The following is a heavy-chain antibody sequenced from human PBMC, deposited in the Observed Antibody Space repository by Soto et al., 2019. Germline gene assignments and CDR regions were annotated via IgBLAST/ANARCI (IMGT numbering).Heavy chain of an antibody. CDR2: VYNSGST. V-gene: IGHV4-59*01. Sequence: KPSETLSLTCTVSGGSISSNYWTWIRQPPGKGLEWIGYVYNSGSTNYNPSLKSRVIISEYTSKSQFSLKVNSMTAADTAVYYCARYRREAVAGYTLDNWGQGILVTVSS. D-gene: IGHD6-13*01. CDR3: ARYRREAVAGYTLDN. J-gene: IGHJ4*02. CDR1: GGSISSNY.